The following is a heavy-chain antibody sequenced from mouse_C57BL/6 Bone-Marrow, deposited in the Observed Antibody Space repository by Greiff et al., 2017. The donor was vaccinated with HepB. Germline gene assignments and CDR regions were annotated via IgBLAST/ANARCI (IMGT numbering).Heavy chain of an antibody. V-gene: IGHV14-4*01. J-gene: IGHJ3*01. Sequence: EVQLVESGAELVWPGASVKLSCTASGFNIKDDYMHWVKQRPEQGLEWIGWIDPENGDTEYASKFQGKATITADTSSNTAYLQLSSLTSEDTAVYYCTSDGYYPAWFAYWGQGTLVTVSA. CDR2: IDPENGDT. CDR3: TSDGYYPAWFAY. CDR1: GFNIKDDY. D-gene: IGHD2-3*01.